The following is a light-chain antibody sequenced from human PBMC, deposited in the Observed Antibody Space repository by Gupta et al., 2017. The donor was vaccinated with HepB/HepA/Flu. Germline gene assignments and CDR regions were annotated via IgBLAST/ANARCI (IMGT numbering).Light chain of an antibody. CDR3: QQYYRTPRT. CDR2: WAS. CDR1: QSVLYTSNTKNY. J-gene: IGKJ1*01. Sequence: DIVMTKSPDSRALSLGGRATFNCKSSQSVLYTSNTKNYLAWYQQIPGQPPKLLFSWASTREPGVPDRFSGSGSGTDFTLTISSLQAEDVAVYYCQQYYRTPRTFGQGTKVEVK. V-gene: IGKV4-1*01.